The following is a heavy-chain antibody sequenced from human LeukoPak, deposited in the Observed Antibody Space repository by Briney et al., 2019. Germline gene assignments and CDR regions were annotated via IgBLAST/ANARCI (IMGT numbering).Heavy chain of an antibody. Sequence: SETLSLTCAVYGGSFSGYYWSWIREPPGKGEEWIGEINHSGSTNYNPSLKSRVTISVDTTKHQFSLMLSAVTAADTAVYYCARAGPDSSGYSFDYWGQGTLVTVSS. D-gene: IGHD3-22*01. CDR2: INHSGST. CDR3: ARAGPDSSGYSFDY. CDR1: GGSFSGYY. V-gene: IGHV4-34*01. J-gene: IGHJ4*02.